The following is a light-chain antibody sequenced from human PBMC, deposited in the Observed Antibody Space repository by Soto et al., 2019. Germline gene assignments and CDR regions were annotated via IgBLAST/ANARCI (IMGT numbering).Light chain of an antibody. CDR1: SSNIGSNT. CDR2: SNN. CDR3: AAWDDSLNGYV. J-gene: IGLJ1*01. Sequence: QSGLTQPPSGCGTPGQRVTISCSGSSSNIGSNTVNWYQQLPGTAPKLLIYSNNQRPSGVPDRFSGSKSGTSASLAISGLQSEDEADYYCAAWDDSLNGYVFGHGTKVTVL. V-gene: IGLV1-44*01.